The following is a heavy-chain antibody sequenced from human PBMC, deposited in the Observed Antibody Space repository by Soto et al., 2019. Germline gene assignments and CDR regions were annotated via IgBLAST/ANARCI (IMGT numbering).Heavy chain of an antibody. CDR3: ARDLGGYDFYGPDS. J-gene: IGHJ5*01. Sequence: ASVKVSCKSSGHTFTDSSMHWVRQAPRQGLEWMGWINLNSGGTYYAQKFQGRVTMTRDTSITTAYMELHGLTSDDTAMYYCARDLGGYDFYGPDSWGQGPLVTVS. D-gene: IGHD5-12*01. V-gene: IGHV1-2*02. CDR2: INLNSGGT. CDR1: GHTFTDSS.